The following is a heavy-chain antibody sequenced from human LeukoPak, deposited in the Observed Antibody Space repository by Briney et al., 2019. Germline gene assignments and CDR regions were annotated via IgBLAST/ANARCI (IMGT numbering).Heavy chain of an antibody. CDR2: IDRDGSRI. CDR1: GFTFSSYW. J-gene: IGHJ4*02. Sequence: GGSLRLSCAVSGFTFSSYWMHWVRQAPGKGLVWVSRIDRDGSRINYADSVKGRFTISRDNGKNTLFLQMNSLRAEDAAVYYCVRGNDYGGPHYWGQGTLVTASS. D-gene: IGHD4-23*01. CDR3: VRGNDYGGPHY. V-gene: IGHV3-74*01.